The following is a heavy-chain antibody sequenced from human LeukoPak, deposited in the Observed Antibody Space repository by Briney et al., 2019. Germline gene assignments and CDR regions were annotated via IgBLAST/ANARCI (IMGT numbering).Heavy chain of an antibody. D-gene: IGHD2-15*01. V-gene: IGHV3-30*02. CDR2: IRYDGSNK. J-gene: IGHJ6*03. Sequence: GGSLRLSCAASGFTFSSYGMHWVRQAPGKGLEWVAFIRYDGSNKYYADSVKGRFTISRDNSKNTLYLQMNSLRAEDTAVYYCAKVAPAGGSLGYYYYYMDVRGKGTTVTVSS. CDR1: GFTFSSYG. CDR3: AKVAPAGGSLGYYYYYMDV.